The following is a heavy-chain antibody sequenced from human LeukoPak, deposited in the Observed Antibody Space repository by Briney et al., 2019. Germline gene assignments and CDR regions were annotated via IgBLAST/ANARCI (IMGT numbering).Heavy chain of an antibody. CDR2: FDPEDGET. D-gene: IGHD4-23*01. J-gene: IGHJ6*02. V-gene: IGHV1-24*01. CDR3: ATDLGTMVVRGRRVYGMDV. Sequence: ASVKVSCKVSGYTLTELSMHWVRQPPGKGLEWMGGFDPEDGETIYAQKFQGRVTMTEDTSTDTAYMELSSLRSEDTAVYYCATDLGTMVVRGRRVYGMDVWGQGTTVTVSS. CDR1: GYTLTELS.